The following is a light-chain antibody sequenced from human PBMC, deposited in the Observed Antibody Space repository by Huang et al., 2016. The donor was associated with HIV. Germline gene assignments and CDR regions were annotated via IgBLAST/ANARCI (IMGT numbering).Light chain of an antibody. J-gene: IGKJ2*01. CDR2: GAS. CDR1: QRIGVN. Sequence: EVMMTQSPATLSVSLGDKASLSCRASQRIGVNLAWYQQKPGQAPTLLIYGASDRATGISARFSGGWSGTDFTLTIGSLQSEDSAVYFCQQYDKWPGTFGQGTRLQI. CDR3: QQYDKWPGT. V-gene: IGKV3-15*01.